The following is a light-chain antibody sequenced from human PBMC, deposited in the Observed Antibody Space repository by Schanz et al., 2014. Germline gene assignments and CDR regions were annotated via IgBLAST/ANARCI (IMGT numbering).Light chain of an antibody. CDR2: DVD. CDR3: SSYTTTTWRV. J-gene: IGLJ3*02. CDR1: ASDIGSYNY. V-gene: IGLV2-14*03. Sequence: QSALTQPASVSGSPGQSITISCTGTASDIGSYNYVSWYQHHPARAPKLLIYDVDNRPSAVSTRFSGSKSGNTASLTISGLQSEDEADYYCSSYTTTTWRVFGGGTKLTVL.